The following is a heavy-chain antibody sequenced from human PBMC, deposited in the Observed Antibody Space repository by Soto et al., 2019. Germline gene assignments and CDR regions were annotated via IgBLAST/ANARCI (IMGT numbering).Heavy chain of an antibody. CDR3: ARHDIVVVSAFDI. CDR1: GYSFTSYW. V-gene: IGHV5-10-1*01. Sequence: HGESLKISCKGSGYSFTSYWISWVRQMPGKGLEWMGRIDPSDSYTNYSPSFQGHVTISADKSISTAYLQWSSLKASDTAMYYCARHDIVVVSAFDIWGQGTMVTVSS. J-gene: IGHJ3*02. D-gene: IGHD2-21*01. CDR2: IDPSDSYT.